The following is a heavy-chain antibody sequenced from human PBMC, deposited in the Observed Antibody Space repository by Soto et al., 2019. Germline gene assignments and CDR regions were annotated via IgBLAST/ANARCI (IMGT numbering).Heavy chain of an antibody. CDR3: VPVSGSMTIFGLFMPNPSYFDL. Sequence: QPGGSLRLSCAASGFSFSSYAMGWVRQAPGKGLDWVSAISSSGGVTHYADSVKGRCTVSRDDSKNTLYLQMNSLRAEDTAIYYCVPVSGSMTIFGLFMPNPSYFDLWGRGTLVTVAA. V-gene: IGHV3-23*01. CDR1: GFSFSSYA. J-gene: IGHJ2*01. CDR2: ISSSGGVT. D-gene: IGHD3-3*01.